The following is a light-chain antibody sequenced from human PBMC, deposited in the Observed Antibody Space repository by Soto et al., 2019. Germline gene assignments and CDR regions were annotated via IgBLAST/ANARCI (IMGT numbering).Light chain of an antibody. CDR1: QSVGSK. CDR2: AAS. Sequence: IVMTQSPATLSVSPGEGATLSCRASQSVGSKLAWYQQRPGQAPRLLMYAASARATDVPARFSGSGSGTEFTLTISSLQSEDSAVYYCQQYNNWPPWTFGQGTKVQIK. J-gene: IGKJ1*01. V-gene: IGKV3-15*01. CDR3: QQYNNWPPWT.